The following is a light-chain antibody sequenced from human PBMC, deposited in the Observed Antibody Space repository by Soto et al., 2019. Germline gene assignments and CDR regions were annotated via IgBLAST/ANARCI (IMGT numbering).Light chain of an antibody. Sequence: QSALTQPPSVSGSPGQSVTISCTGTSSDVGSYNRVSWYQQPPGTAPKLMIYEVSNRPSGVPDRFSESKSGNTASLTISGLQAEDEADYYCNSYTSTNTYVFGTGTKVTVL. CDR3: NSYTSTNTYV. J-gene: IGLJ1*01. CDR1: SSDVGSYNR. V-gene: IGLV2-18*02. CDR2: EVS.